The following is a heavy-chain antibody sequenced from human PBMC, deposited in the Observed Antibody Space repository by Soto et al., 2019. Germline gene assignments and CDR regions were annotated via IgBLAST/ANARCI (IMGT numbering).Heavy chain of an antibody. V-gene: IGHV1-2*02. CDR1: GYTFTGYY. CDR2: INPNSGGT. Sequence: ASVKVSCKASGYTFTGYYMHWVRQAPGLGLEWMGWINPNSGGTNYVQKFQGRVTMTRDTSISTAYMELSRLRSDDTAVYYCARDYSGYTSPDYYYYGMDVWGQGTTVTVSS. D-gene: IGHD5-12*01. CDR3: ARDYSGYTSPDYYYYGMDV. J-gene: IGHJ6*02.